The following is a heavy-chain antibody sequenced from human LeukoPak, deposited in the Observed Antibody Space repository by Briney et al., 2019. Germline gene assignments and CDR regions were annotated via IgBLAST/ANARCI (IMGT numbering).Heavy chain of an antibody. CDR2: ISYDGSNK. D-gene: IGHD6-13*01. CDR1: GFTFNTYG. V-gene: IGHV3-30*03. J-gene: IGHJ5*02. Sequence: GGSLRLSCGASGFTFNTYGMHWVRQAPGKGLEWVAVISYDGSNKYYADSVKGRFTISRDNSKNTLYLQMNGLRAEDTAVYYCARDLGYSSSWRWFDPWGQGTLVTVSS. CDR3: ARDLGYSSSWRWFDP.